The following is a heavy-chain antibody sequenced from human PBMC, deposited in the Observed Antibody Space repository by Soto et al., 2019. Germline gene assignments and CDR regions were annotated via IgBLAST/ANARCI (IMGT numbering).Heavy chain of an antibody. CDR3: ARGYRGSSWYFYVAGYFQH. Sequence: SETLSLTCAVYGGSFSGYYWSWIRQPPGKGLEWIGEINHSGSTNYNPSLKSRVTISVDTSKNQFSLKLSSVTAADTAVYYCARGYRGSSWYFYVAGYFQHWGQGTLVTVSS. CDR1: GGSFSGYY. J-gene: IGHJ1*01. CDR2: INHSGST. D-gene: IGHD6-13*01. V-gene: IGHV4-34*01.